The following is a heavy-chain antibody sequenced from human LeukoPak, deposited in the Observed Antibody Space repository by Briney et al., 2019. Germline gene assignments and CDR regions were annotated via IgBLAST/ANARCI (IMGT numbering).Heavy chain of an antibody. Sequence: GGSLRLSCVASGFTFSSYGFHWVRQAPGKGLEWVSAISGSGGSTYYADSVKGRFTISRDNSKNTLYLQMNSLRAEDTAVYYCAKARPGIAVAGIFDWGQGTLVTVSS. D-gene: IGHD6-19*01. CDR3: AKARPGIAVAGIFD. CDR1: GFTFSSYG. V-gene: IGHV3-23*01. J-gene: IGHJ4*02. CDR2: ISGSGGST.